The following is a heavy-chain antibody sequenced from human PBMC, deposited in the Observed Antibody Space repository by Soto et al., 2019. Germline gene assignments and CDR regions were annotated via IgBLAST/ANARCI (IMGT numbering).Heavy chain of an antibody. D-gene: IGHD1-7*01. V-gene: IGHV3-48*02. CDR1: GFTFSSYS. CDR3: ARAYNWNYGPRMDYYYYGMDV. J-gene: IGHJ6*02. Sequence: EVQLVESGGGLVQPGGSLRLSCAASGFTFSSYSMNWVRQAPGKGLEWVSYISSSSSTIYYADSVKGRFTISRDNAKNSLYLQMNSLRDEDTAVYYCARAYNWNYGPRMDYYYYGMDVWGQGTTVTVSS. CDR2: ISSSSSTI.